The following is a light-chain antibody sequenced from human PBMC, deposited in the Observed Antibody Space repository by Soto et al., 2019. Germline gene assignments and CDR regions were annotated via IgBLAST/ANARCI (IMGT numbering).Light chain of an antibody. CDR2: AAS. CDR3: RQRNTYPFT. V-gene: IGKV1-17*01. CDR1: QGIGIY. Sequence: DIQMTQSPSSLSASVGDSVSITCRARQGIGIYLGWYQQKPGKAPKRMIYAASSVEGGVPSRFSGSGSGTEFTLTISSLQPEDFATYYCRQRNTYPFTFRPGTKVDIK. J-gene: IGKJ3*01.